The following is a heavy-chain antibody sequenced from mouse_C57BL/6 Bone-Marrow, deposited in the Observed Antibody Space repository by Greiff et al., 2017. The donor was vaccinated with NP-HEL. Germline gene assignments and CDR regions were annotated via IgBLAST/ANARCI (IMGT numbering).Heavy chain of an antibody. CDR1: GYTFTSYW. V-gene: IGHV1-64*01. Sequence: QVQLQQSGAELVKPGASVKLSCKASGYTFTSYWMHWVKQRPGQGLEWIGMIHPNSGSTNYNEKFKSKATLTVDKSSSTAYMQLSSLTSEDSAVYYCARHYSNYDYAMDYWGQGTSVTVSS. CDR3: ARHYSNYDYAMDY. J-gene: IGHJ4*01. D-gene: IGHD2-5*01. CDR2: IHPNSGST.